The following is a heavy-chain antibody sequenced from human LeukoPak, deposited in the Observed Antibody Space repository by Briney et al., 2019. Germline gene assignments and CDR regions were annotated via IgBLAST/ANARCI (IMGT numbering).Heavy chain of an antibody. J-gene: IGHJ6*03. D-gene: IGHD6-6*01. CDR3: AKVPRQLVRLGYYYMDV. V-gene: IGHV3-30*02. CDR1: GFTFSSYA. CDR2: IRYDGSNK. Sequence: GGSLRLSCAASGFTFSSYAMSWVRQAPGKGLEWVAFIRYDGSNKYYADSVKGRFTISRDNSKNTLYLQMNSLRAEDTAVYYCAKVPRQLVRLGYYYMDVWGKGTTVTVSS.